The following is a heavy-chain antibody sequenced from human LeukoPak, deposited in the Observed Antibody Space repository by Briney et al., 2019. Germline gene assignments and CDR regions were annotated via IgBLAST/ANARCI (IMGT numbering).Heavy chain of an antibody. CDR3: ATPPTGTITTGENYFDY. J-gene: IGHJ4*02. V-gene: IGHV1-69*05. Sequence: ASVKVSCKASGGTFSSYTITWVRQAPGQGLEWMGGISPISGTTNYAQKFQGRVTITTDESTSTAYMELSSLRSEDTAVYYCATPPTGTITTGENYFDYWGQGTLVTVSS. CDR2: ISPISGTT. D-gene: IGHD1-1*01. CDR1: GGTFSSYT.